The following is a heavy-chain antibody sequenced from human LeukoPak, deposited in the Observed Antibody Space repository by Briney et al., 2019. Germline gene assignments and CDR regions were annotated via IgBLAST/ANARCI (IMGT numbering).Heavy chain of an antibody. CDR1: GFTFSSYA. Sequence: GGSLTLSCAASGFTFSSYAMLWVRQSPGKGLEWVGVISYDGSNKYYAHSVKGRFTISRDNSKNTLYLQMDGLSAEDTAVYYGARDARTVGITMIVVGCDYWGQGTLVTVSS. V-gene: IGHV3-30*04. J-gene: IGHJ4*02. CDR3: ARDARTVGITMIVVGCDY. D-gene: IGHD3-22*01. CDR2: ISYDGSNK.